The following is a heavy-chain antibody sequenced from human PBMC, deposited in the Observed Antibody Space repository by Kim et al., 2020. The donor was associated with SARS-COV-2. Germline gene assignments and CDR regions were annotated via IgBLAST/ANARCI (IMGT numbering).Heavy chain of an antibody. CDR1: SDAFSGYA. CDR3: ARGLDWLHHGMGV. Sequence: ASVKVSCKSSSDAFSGYAMNWVRQAPGPGLSLLGWLPPNPSPPPYSPSFTGRFFFSVDTSVSTAYLQISSLKAEDTAVYYCARGLDWLHHGMGVWGEGT. D-gene: IGHD3-9*01. V-gene: IGHV7-4-1*02. J-gene: IGHJ6*02. CDR2: LPPNPSPP.